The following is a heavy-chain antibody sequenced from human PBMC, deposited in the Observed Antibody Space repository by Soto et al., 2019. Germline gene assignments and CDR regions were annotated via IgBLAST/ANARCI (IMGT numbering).Heavy chain of an antibody. Sequence: GGSLRLSCAASGFTFSSYWMYWVRQAPGKGLVWVSRMNSDGSTTSYADSVKGRFTISRDNAKNTVYLQMNSLTAEDTAVYYCARVGRGFWYFDLWGRGTLVTVSS. J-gene: IGHJ2*01. V-gene: IGHV3-74*01. CDR1: GFTFSSYW. CDR2: MNSDGSTT. CDR3: ARVGRGFWYFDL.